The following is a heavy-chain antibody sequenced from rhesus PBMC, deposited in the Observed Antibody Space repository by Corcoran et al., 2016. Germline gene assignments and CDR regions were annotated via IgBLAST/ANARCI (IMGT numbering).Heavy chain of an antibody. V-gene: IGHV4S19*01. J-gene: IGHJ4*01. CDR3: ARGPYGSGYPGDY. CDR1: GGSISSSNW. CDR2: IRGSSGST. Sequence: QVQLQESGPGLVKPSETLSLTCAVSGGSISSSNWWSWIRQPPGKGLEWIGDIRGSSGSTYYNPALQSRVTIEKDTSKTQFYLKRSSVTAADAAVYYWARGPYGSGYPGDYWGQGVLVTVSS. D-gene: IGHD2-39*02.